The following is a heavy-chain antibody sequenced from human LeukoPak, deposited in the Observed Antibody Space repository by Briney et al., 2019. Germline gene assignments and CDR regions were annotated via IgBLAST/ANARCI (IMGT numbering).Heavy chain of an antibody. D-gene: IGHD1-26*01. CDR3: ARDWPFLVGGTPY. CDR1: GFTFSSYW. J-gene: IGHJ4*02. V-gene: IGHV3-7*01. Sequence: GASLRLSCAASGFTFSSYWMSWVRQGPGKGLEWVANIKEDGSEKYYVDSVKGRFTISRDNAKNSLYLQMNSLRAEDTAVYYCARDWPFLVGGTPYGGQGTLVTVSS. CDR2: IKEDGSEK.